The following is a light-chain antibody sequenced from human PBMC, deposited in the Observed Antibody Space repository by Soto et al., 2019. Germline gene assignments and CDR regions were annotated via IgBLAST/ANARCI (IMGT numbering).Light chain of an antibody. J-gene: IGLJ2*01. CDR3: ASYTVSGTLI. Sequence: QSVLTQPPSASGTPGQRVTISCSGSSSNIGGNTVNWYQQLPGTAPRLLIYNDRQRPSGVPDRFSASKSGTSASLAISGLQSEDEADYYCASYTVSGTLIFGGGTKLTVL. CDR2: NDR. V-gene: IGLV1-44*01. CDR1: SSNIGGNT.